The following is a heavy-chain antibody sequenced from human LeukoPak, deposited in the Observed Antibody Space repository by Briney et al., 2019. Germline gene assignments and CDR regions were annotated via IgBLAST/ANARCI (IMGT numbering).Heavy chain of an antibody. Sequence: GGSLRLSCAASGFTFSNYAMSWVRQAPGKGLEWVSSISGSGGYSYYADSVRGRFTISRDNSKNTLYLQMNSLRAEDTAVYYCAKGIAVAGTYYYGMDVWGQGTTVTVSS. CDR2: ISGSGGYS. V-gene: IGHV3-23*01. CDR3: AKGIAVAGTYYYGMDV. J-gene: IGHJ6*02. D-gene: IGHD6-19*01. CDR1: GFTFSNYA.